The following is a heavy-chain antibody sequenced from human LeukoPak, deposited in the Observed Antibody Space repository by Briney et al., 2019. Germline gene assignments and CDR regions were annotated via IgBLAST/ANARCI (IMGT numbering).Heavy chain of an antibody. CDR3: AIASTPAADYYYGMDV. Sequence: GGSLRLSCAASGFTFSSYAMHWVRQAPGKGLEWVAVISYDGSNKYYADSVKGRFTISRDNSKNTLYLQMNSLRAEDTAVYYCAIASTPAADYYYGMDVWGQGTTVTVSS. CDR1: GFTFSSYA. J-gene: IGHJ6*02. D-gene: IGHD2-2*01. V-gene: IGHV3-30-3*01. CDR2: ISYDGSNK.